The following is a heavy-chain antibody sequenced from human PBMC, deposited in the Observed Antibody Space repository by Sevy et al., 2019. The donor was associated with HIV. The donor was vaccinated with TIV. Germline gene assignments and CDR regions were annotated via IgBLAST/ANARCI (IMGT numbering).Heavy chain of an antibody. V-gene: IGHV3-30*18. Sequence: GGSLRLSCAASGLTFSTYGMHWVRQAPGKGLEWVAVISYDGNILYYADSVKGRFTVSRDNSKNTLYLQMNSLRAEDSAVYYCAKDQGGYNYAPGYWGQGTLVTVSS. CDR1: GLTFSTYG. D-gene: IGHD5-18*01. CDR3: AKDQGGYNYAPGY. CDR2: ISYDGNIL. J-gene: IGHJ4*02.